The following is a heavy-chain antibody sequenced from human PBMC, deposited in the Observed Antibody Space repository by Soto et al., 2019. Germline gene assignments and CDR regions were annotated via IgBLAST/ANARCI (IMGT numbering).Heavy chain of an antibody. J-gene: IGHJ4*02. Sequence: EVQLVESGGGLVQPGGSLRLSCAASGFTFSSYWMHWVRQAPGKGLVWVSRVNGDGSSTSYADSVKGRFTISRDNAKNTLYLPMNSLSVEDTAVYYCARGGPYSSSEVDYWGQGTLVTVSS. V-gene: IGHV3-74*01. D-gene: IGHD6-6*01. CDR3: ARGGPYSSSEVDY. CDR2: VNGDGSST. CDR1: GFTFSSYW.